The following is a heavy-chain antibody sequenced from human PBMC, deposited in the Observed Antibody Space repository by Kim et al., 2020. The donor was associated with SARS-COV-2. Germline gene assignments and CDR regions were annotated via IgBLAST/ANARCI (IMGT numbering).Heavy chain of an antibody. V-gene: IGHV4-31*03. CDR1: GDSISRGDYY. D-gene: IGHD2-15*01. CDR2: ISHSGTT. J-gene: IGHJ1*01. CDR3: ARESQYCSGGACYAYFER. Sequence: SETLSLTCTVSGDSISRGDYYWNWIRQHPGKGLEWIGYISHSGTTFYNPSLKRRVTLSLDTSTNQFSLMLTSVTAADTALYYCARESQYCSGGACYAYFERWSQGTLVNVSS.